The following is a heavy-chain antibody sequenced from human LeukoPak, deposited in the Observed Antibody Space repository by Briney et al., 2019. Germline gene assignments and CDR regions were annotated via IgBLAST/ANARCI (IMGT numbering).Heavy chain of an antibody. J-gene: IGHJ4*02. CDR1: GGSISSDY. CDR3: ARLSGYSSGHYYSDY. D-gene: IGHD3-22*01. Sequence: ALETLSLTCTVFGGSISSDYWSWIRQPPGKGLEWIGYIYYRGSTNYNPSLKSRVTISVDTSKNQFSLKLSSVTAADTAVYYCARLSGYSSGHYYSDYWGQGTLVTVSS. CDR2: IYYRGST. V-gene: IGHV4-59*01.